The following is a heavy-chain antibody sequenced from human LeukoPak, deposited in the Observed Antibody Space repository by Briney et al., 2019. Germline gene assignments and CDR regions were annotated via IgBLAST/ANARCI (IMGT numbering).Heavy chain of an antibody. CDR2: INPNSGGT. D-gene: IGHD2-2*01. CDR3: RLLPDSFDD. J-gene: IGHJ4*02. V-gene: IGHV1-2*02. Sequence: RASVKVSCKASGYTFTDQNMHWVRQAPGQGLEWMGWINPNSGGTNYEQKFQGRVTTTRDSPFSTACMELSSARGHCSSATCYRLLPDSFDDWGQGTLVTVSA. CDR1: GYTFTDQN.